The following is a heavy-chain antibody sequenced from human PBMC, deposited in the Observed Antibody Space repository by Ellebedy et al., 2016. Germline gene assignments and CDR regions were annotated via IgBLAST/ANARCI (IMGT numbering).Heavy chain of an antibody. CDR1: GGSISSSSYY. V-gene: IGHV4-39*01. J-gene: IGHJ5*02. Sequence: SETLSLXXTVSGGSISSSSYYWGWIRQPPGKGLEWIGSIYYSGSTYYNPSLKSRVTISVDASKNQFSLKLSSVTAADTAVYYCGSIKTWGRGILVTVSS. CDR3: GSIKT. CDR2: IYYSGST.